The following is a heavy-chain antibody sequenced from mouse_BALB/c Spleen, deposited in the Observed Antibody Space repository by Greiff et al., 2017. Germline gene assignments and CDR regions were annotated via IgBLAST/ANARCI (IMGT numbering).Heavy chain of an antibody. CDR2: ILPGSGST. J-gene: IGHJ1*01. V-gene: IGHV1-9*01. CDR1: GYTFSSYW. D-gene: IGHD2-14*01. Sequence: VQLQQSGAELMKPGASVKISCKATGYTFSSYWIEWVKQRPGHGLEWIGEILPGSGSTNYNEKFKGKATFTADTSSNTAYMQLSSLTSEDSAVYDCARYRYDRYFDVWGAGTTVTVAS. CDR3: ARYRYDRYFDV.